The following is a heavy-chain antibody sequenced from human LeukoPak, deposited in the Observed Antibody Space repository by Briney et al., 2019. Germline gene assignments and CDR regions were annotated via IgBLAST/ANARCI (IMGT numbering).Heavy chain of an antibody. CDR1: GFTFSSYS. Sequence: PGGSLRLSCAASGFTFSSYSMNWVRQAPGKGLEWVSYISSSSSTIYYADSVKGRFTISRDNAKNSLYLQMNGLRAEDTAVYYCARDEDSYDSNPFDYWGQGTLVTVSS. D-gene: IGHD5-18*01. V-gene: IGHV3-48*01. J-gene: IGHJ4*02. CDR3: ARDEDSYDSNPFDY. CDR2: ISSSSSTI.